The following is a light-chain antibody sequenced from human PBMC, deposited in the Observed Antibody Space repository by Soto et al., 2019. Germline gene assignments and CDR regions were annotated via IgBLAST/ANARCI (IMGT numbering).Light chain of an antibody. CDR1: SSHIANDY. V-gene: IGLV1-51*01. J-gene: IGLJ1*01. CDR2: DNN. Sequence: QAVVTQPPSVSAAPGQKVTISCSGSSSHIANDYVSWYQQFPGTAPKLLVYDNNKRPSGIPDRFSASRSGTSATLGITGLQTGDAADYYCGAWERSLSAYVFGTATKVTVL. CDR3: GAWERSLSAYV.